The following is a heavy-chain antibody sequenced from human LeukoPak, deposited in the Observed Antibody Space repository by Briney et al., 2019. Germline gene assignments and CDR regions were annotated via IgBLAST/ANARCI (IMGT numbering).Heavy chain of an antibody. CDR3: ARRPSSSTPINWFDP. V-gene: IGHV4-39*01. D-gene: IGHD6-13*01. Sequence: SETLSPTCTVSGGSISSSTYYWGWIRQPPGKGLEWIGSIYHSGSTYYNPSLKSRVTISVDTSKNQFSLKLSSVTAAGTAVYYCARRPSSSTPINWFDPWGQGTLVTVSS. CDR2: IYHSGST. J-gene: IGHJ5*02. CDR1: GGSISSSTYY.